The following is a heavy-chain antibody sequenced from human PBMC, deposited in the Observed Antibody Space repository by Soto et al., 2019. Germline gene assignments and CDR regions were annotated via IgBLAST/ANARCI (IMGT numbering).Heavy chain of an antibody. CDR3: AREPYGDYYKNWFDP. CDR1: GYTFTSYY. Sequence: ASVKVSCKASGYTFTSYYMHCVRQAPGQGLEWMGIINPSGGSTSYAQKFQGRVTMTRDTSTSTVYMELSSLRSEDTAVYYCAREPYGDYYKNWFDPWGQGTLVTVSS. D-gene: IGHD2-21*02. J-gene: IGHJ5*02. CDR2: INPSGGST. V-gene: IGHV1-46*01.